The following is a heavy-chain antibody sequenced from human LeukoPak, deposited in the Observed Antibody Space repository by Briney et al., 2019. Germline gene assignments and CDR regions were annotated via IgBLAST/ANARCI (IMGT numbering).Heavy chain of an antibody. CDR2: IYYSGST. Sequence: SETLSLTCTVSGGSISSYYWSWIRQPPGKGLEWIGYIYYSGSTNYNPSLTSRVTISVDTSKNQFSLKLSSVTAADTAVYYCARDREVTMVRGVSYYYYYGMDVWGQGTTVTVSS. J-gene: IGHJ6*02. CDR3: ARDREVTMVRGVSYYYYYGMDV. V-gene: IGHV4-59*01. D-gene: IGHD3-10*01. CDR1: GGSISSYY.